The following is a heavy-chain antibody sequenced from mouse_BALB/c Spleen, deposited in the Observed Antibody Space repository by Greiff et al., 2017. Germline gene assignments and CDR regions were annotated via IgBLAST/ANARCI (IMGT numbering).Heavy chain of an antibody. D-gene: IGHD2-1*01. CDR3: ARGDGNYFSMDY. Sequence: QVQLQQSGAELARPGASVKLSCKASGYTFTSYWMQWVKQRPGQGLEWIGAIYPGDGDTRYTQKFKGKATLTADKSSSTAYMQLSSLASEDSAVYYCARGDGNYFSMDYWGQGTSVTVSS. CDR1: GYTFTSYW. CDR2: IYPGDGDT. J-gene: IGHJ4*01. V-gene: IGHV1-87*01.